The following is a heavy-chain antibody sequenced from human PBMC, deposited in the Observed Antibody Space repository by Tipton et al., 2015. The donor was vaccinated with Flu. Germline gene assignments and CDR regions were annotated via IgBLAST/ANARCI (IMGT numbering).Heavy chain of an antibody. CDR2: IYYSGST. Sequence: LRLSCTVSGGSISSGGYYWSWIRQHPGKGLEWIGYIYYSGSTYYNPSLKSRVTISVDTSKNQFSLKLSSVTAADTAVYYCAREVGGVVVPAASWYFDLWGRGTLVTVSS. D-gene: IGHD2-2*01. CDR1: GGSISSGGYY. V-gene: IGHV4-31*02. J-gene: IGHJ2*01. CDR3: AREVGGVVVPAASWYFDL.